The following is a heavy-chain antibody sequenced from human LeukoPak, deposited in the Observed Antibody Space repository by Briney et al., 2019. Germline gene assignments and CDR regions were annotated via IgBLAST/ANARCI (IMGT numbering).Heavy chain of an antibody. CDR2: INTNTGGT. CDR3: ARDLPGYSSAFDI. V-gene: IGHV1-2*02. CDR1: GYSFTGYH. J-gene: IGHJ3*02. Sequence: GASVKVSCKASGYSFTGYHIHWVRQAPGQGLEWVAWINTNTGGTKYAQELQGRVTLTRDTSITTAYMELTRLISDDTAVYYCARDLPGYSSAFDIWGQGTMVTVSS. D-gene: IGHD6-13*01.